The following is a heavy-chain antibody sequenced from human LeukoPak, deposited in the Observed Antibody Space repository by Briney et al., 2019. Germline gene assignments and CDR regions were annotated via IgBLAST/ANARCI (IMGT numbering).Heavy chain of an antibody. Sequence: GGSLRLSCAVSGFPVSSNHMSWVRQAPGKGLEWVSIISSGGTTYYPDSVKGRFTISRDNSKSTLYLQMNSLRAEDTAVYYCASWGPLIAHGYWGQGTLVTVSS. V-gene: IGHV3-53*01. D-gene: IGHD3-16*01. CDR2: ISSGGTT. J-gene: IGHJ4*02. CDR3: ASWGPLIAHGY. CDR1: GFPVSSNH.